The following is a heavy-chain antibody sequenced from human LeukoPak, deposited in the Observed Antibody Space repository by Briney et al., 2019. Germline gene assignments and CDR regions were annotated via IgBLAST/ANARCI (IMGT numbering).Heavy chain of an antibody. CDR2: IYYSGST. CDR1: GGSVSSGSYY. D-gene: IGHD6-19*01. V-gene: IGHV4-61*01. Sequence: SETLSLTCTVSGGSVSSGSYYWSWIRQPPGKGLEWIGYIYYSGSTNNNPSLKSRVTISLDTSKNQFSLKLSSVTAADTAVYYCARGGAVGGTWDWGQGTLVTVSS. CDR3: ARGGAVGGTWD. J-gene: IGHJ4*02.